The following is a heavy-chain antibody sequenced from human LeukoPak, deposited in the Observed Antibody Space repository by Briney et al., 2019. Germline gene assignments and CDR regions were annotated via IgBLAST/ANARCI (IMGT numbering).Heavy chain of an antibody. Sequence: PSETLSLTCAVYGGSFSGYYWSWIRKSPGKGLEWIGEINHSGSTNYNPSLKSRVNLLEDTSKNHLSLKLRSVQASDPAVYLFARAGLFSLRSGSDSYNWFDPGGQGTLVTVSS. CDR1: GGSFSGYY. CDR2: INHSGST. V-gene: IGHV4-34*01. J-gene: IGHJ5*02. D-gene: IGHD3-10*01. CDR3: ARAGLFSLRSGSDSYNWFDP.